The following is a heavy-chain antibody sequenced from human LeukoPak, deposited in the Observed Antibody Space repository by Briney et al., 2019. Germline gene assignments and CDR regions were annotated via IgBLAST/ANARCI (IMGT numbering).Heavy chain of an antibody. CDR3: ARWVVGGTIDY. CDR1: GYTFVNYG. V-gene: IGHV1-18*01. J-gene: IGHJ4*02. D-gene: IGHD1-26*01. CDR2: ISAHNGNT. Sequence: ASVKVSCKASGYTFVNYGISWVRQAPGQGLEWVGWISAHNGNTYYVQKLQGRVTMTTAPSTSTAYMELRSLKSDDTAVYYCARWVVGGTIDYWGQGTLVTVSS.